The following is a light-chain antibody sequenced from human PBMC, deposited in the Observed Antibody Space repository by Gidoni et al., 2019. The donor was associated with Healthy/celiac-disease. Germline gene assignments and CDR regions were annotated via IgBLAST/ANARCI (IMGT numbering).Light chain of an antibody. Sequence: DIQMNQSPSSLSASVGDRVTITCRASQSISSYLNWYQQKPGKAPKLLIYAASSLQSGVPSRFSGSGSVTDFTLTISSLQPLDFATYYCQQSYSTPITFGQGTRLEIK. CDR3: QQSYSTPIT. CDR2: AAS. CDR1: QSISSY. V-gene: IGKV1-39*01. J-gene: IGKJ5*01.